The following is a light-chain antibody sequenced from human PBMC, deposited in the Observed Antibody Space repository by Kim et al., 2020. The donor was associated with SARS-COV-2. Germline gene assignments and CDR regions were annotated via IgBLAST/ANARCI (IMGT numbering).Light chain of an antibody. J-gene: IGKJ1*01. CDR2: GAS. CDR1: QGISNY. CDR3: HQFNSYPRS. Sequence: ASVGDRVTITCRSSQGISNYLAWYQHNPGKAPKLLIYGASTLQSGVPSRFSGSGSGTDFTLTISSLQPEDFATYSCHQFNSYPRSFGQGTKVDIK. V-gene: IGKV1-9*01.